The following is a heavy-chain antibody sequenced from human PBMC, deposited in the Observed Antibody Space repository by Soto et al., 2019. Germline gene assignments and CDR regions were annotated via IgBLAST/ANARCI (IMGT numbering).Heavy chain of an antibody. D-gene: IGHD5-12*01. CDR2: IIPIFGTA. Sequence: QVQLVQSGAEVKKPGSSVKVSCKASGGTFSSYAISWVRQAPGQGLEWMGGIIPIFGTANYAQKCQGRVTIDADESTSTAYMELSSLRSEDTDVYYCARDTEMATIYYWGQGTLVTVSS. CDR3: ARDTEMATIYY. CDR1: GGTFSSYA. J-gene: IGHJ4*02. V-gene: IGHV1-69*01.